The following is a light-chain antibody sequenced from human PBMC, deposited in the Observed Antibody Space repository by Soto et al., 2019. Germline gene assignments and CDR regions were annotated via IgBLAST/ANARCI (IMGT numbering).Light chain of an antibody. J-gene: IGLJ2*01. V-gene: IGLV2-14*01. Sequence: QSALTQPASVSGSPGQSITISCTGTSSDVGGYNYVSWYQQHPGKAPKLMIYEVINRPSGVSNRFSGSKSGNTASLTISGLQAEDEADYYCCSRLFGGGTKLTVL. CDR3: CSRL. CDR2: EVI. CDR1: SSDVGGYNY.